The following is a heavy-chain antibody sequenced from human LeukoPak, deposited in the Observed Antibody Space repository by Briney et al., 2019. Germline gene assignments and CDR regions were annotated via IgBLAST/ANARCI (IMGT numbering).Heavy chain of an antibody. D-gene: IGHD5-18*01. CDR1: GASVSRNW. V-gene: IGHV4-4*02. CDR2: IHHSGGT. Sequence: PSETLSLTCTVSGASVSRNWWSWVRQPPGKGLEWIGEIHHSGGTNYNPSLKSRVTMSLDNSNNHFSLKLSSVTAADTAVYYCARDRGEYSYAYDYRGQGTLVTVSS. CDR3: ARDRGEYSYAYDY. J-gene: IGHJ4*02.